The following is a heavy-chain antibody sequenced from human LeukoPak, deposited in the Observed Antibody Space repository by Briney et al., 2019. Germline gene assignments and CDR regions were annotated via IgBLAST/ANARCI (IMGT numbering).Heavy chain of an antibody. CDR3: ARQQSITMIVVVSPFDY. J-gene: IGHJ4*02. CDR2: IYYSGST. CDR1: GGSISSSSYY. V-gene: IGHV4-39*07. D-gene: IGHD3-22*01. Sequence: SETLSLTCTVSGGSISSSSYYWGWIRQPPGKGLEWIGSIYYSGSTYYNPSLKSRVTISVDTSKNQFSLKLSSVTAADTAVYYCARQQSITMIVVVSPFDYWGQGTLVTVSS.